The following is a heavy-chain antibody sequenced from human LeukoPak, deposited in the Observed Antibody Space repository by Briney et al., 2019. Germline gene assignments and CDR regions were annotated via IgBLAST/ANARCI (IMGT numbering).Heavy chain of an antibody. CDR1: GRSISSHRYY. D-gene: IGHD4-17*01. CDR3: ARLNRPYGDYGDAFDS. V-gene: IGHV4-39*01. CDR2: IYYSGST. Sequence: SETLFLTCTVSGRSISSHRYYWGWIRQPPGKGLEGLGSIYYSGSTYYKPSLNRRYTLSVDTCMHPFSLKLGSVTAADTAVYFCARLNRPYGDYGDAFDSWGEGTMVTVSP. J-gene: IGHJ3*02.